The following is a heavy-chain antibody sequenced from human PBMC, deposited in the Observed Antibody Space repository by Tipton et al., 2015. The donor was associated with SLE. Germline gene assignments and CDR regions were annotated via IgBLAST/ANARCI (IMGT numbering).Heavy chain of an antibody. J-gene: IGHJ3*02. V-gene: IGHV4-4*08. D-gene: IGHD2-15*01. CDR1: GDSITNFF. Sequence: TLSLTCTVSGDSITNFFWSWIRQPPGKGLEWIGYLYTGGSTHHNPSLQSRVTISVDTSKNQFSLKLSSVTAADTAVYYCARLDIVVVVAATSAFDIWGQGTMVTVSS. CDR3: ARLDIVVVVAATSAFDI. CDR2: LYTGGST.